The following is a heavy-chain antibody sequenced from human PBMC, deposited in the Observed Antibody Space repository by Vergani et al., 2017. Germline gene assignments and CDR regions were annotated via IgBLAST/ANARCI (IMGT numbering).Heavy chain of an antibody. V-gene: IGHV4-59*11. CDR3: ASSTHSGQSADR. Sequence: QVQLQESGPGLVKSSETLSLTCSVSFDSIRNLYCNWIRQHPGKGLEWIGSIHYSENTNYNPSLKTRVTISVDTSKNQFSLTLTSVTAADTAVYYCASSTHSGQSADRWVQGILVTVTS. D-gene: IGHD5-12*01. CDR2: IHYSENT. CDR1: FDSIRNLY. J-gene: IGHJ5*02.